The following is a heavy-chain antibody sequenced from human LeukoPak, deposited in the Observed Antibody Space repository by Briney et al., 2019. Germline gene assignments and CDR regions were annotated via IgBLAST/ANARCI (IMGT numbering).Heavy chain of an antibody. Sequence: ASVRVSCKTSGYTFTDYYMHWVRQAPGQGLEWMGWVIPNSGATRYAQKFQGRVTMTRDTSITTAYMELSRLTSDDTAVYYCARGHDYGDYDAPGVFDIWGQGTMVTVSA. CDR3: ARGHDYGDYDAPGVFDI. CDR2: VIPNSGAT. V-gene: IGHV1-2*02. D-gene: IGHD4-17*01. CDR1: GYTFTDYY. J-gene: IGHJ3*02.